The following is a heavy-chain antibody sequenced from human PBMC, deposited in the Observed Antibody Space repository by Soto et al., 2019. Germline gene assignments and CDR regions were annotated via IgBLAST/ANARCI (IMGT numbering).Heavy chain of an antibody. CDR2: IYYSGST. Sequence: SETLSLTCTVSGDSAISGSYYWSWIRQPPGKGLEWIGNIYYSGSTNYNPALKSRVTMSIDTPKNQFSLRLNSMTAADTAVYYCARMLAPAEPKTTWFDPWGQGTLVTVSS. D-gene: IGHD2-2*01. CDR3: ARMLAPAEPKTTWFDP. CDR1: GDSAISGSYY. V-gene: IGHV4-61*01. J-gene: IGHJ5*02.